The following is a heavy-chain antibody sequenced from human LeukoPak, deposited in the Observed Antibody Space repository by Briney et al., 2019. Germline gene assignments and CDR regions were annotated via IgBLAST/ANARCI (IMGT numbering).Heavy chain of an antibody. D-gene: IGHD4-17*01. CDR3: ARDPDYGDYLNWFDP. CDR2: IYTSGST. V-gene: IGHV4-4*07. Sequence: SETLSLTCTVSGGSISSYYWSWIRQPAGKGLEWIGRIYTSGSTNYNPSLKSRVTMSVDTSKNQFSLKLSSVTAADTAVYYCARDPDYGDYLNWFDPWGQGTLVTVSS. J-gene: IGHJ5*02. CDR1: GGSISSYY.